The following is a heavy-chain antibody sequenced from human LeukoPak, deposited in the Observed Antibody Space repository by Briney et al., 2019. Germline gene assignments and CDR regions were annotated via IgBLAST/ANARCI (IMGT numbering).Heavy chain of an antibody. CDR1: GYTFTSYG. V-gene: IGHV1-18*01. Sequence: ASVKVSCKASGYTFTSYGISWVRQAPGQGLEWMGWISAYNGNTNYAQKLQGRVTMTTDTSTSTAYMELRSLRSDDTAVYYCASEYGSGTNDAFDIWGQGTMVTVSS. CDR2: ISAYNGNT. D-gene: IGHD3-10*01. J-gene: IGHJ3*02. CDR3: ASEYGSGTNDAFDI.